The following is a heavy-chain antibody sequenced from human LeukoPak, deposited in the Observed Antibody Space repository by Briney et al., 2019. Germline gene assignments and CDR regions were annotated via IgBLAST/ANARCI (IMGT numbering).Heavy chain of an antibody. Sequence: ASAKVSCKASGYTFTGYYMHWVRQAPGQGLEWMGWINPNSGGTSYAQKFQGRVTMTRDTSISTAYMELSRLRSDDTAVYYCARDGYYDSSGYFYYFDYWGQGTLVTVSS. D-gene: IGHD3-22*01. J-gene: IGHJ4*02. CDR3: ARDGYYDSSGYFYYFDY. CDR2: INPNSGGT. V-gene: IGHV1-2*02. CDR1: GYTFTGYY.